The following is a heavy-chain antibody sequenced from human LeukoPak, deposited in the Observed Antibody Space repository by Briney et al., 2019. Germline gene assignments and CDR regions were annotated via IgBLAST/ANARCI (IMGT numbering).Heavy chain of an antibody. V-gene: IGHV3-7*01. D-gene: IGHD5-12*01. CDR1: GFILRSHW. CDR2: IKQDGSEE. J-gene: IGHJ4*02. Sequence: PGGSLRLSCAASGFILRSHWMSWVRQAPGRGLEWVAHIKQDGSEEQYVDSVEGRFILSRDDAKNSVYLQMNSLRVDDTAVYYCARGPNFGSRVDYFDYWGQGTLVTVSP. CDR3: ARGPNFGSRVDYFDY.